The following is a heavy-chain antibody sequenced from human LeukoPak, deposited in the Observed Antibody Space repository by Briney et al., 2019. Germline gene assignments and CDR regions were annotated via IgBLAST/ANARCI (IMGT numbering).Heavy chain of an antibody. CDR2: INPNSGGT. CDR1: GYTFTGYY. CDR3: ARGSGASGIYGMDV. V-gene: IGHV1-2*04. J-gene: IGHJ6*02. D-gene: IGHD3-10*01. Sequence: ASVKVSCKASGYTFTGYYTHWVRQAPGQGLEWMGWINPNSGGTNYAQKFQGWVTMTRDTSISTAYMELSRLRSDDTAVYYCARGSGASGIYGMDVWGQGTTVTVSS.